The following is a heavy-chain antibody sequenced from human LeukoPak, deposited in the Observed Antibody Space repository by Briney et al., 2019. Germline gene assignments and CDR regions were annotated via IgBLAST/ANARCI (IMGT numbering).Heavy chain of an antibody. D-gene: IGHD4-23*01. CDR2: ISWNSGSI. J-gene: IGHJ4*02. CDR1: GFTFDDYA. V-gene: IGHV3-9*03. Sequence: GGSLRLSCAASGFTFDDYAMHWVRQAPGKGLGWVSGISWNSGSIGYADSVKGRFTISRDIAKNSLYLQMNSLRAEDMALYYCAKDIGHGGNSGGFDYWGQGTLVTVSS. CDR3: AKDIGHGGNSGGFDY.